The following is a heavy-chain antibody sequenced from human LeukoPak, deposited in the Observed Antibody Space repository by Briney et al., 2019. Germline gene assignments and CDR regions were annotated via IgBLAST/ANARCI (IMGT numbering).Heavy chain of an antibody. D-gene: IGHD3-10*01. CDR2: IYSGGST. CDR1: GFTVSSNY. Sequence: PGGSLRLSCAASGFTVSSNYMSWVRQAPGKGLEWVSVIYSGGSTYYADSVKGRFTIPRDNSKNTLYLQMNSLRAEDTDVYYCASESSRKMVRGVLDDAFDIWGQGTMVTVSS. J-gene: IGHJ3*02. CDR3: ASESSRKMVRGVLDDAFDI. V-gene: IGHV3-53*01.